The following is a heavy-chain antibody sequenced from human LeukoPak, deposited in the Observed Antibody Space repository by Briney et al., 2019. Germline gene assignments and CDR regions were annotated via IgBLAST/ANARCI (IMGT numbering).Heavy chain of an antibody. J-gene: IGHJ4*02. CDR2: INWNGGST. Sequence: GGSPRLSCAASGFTFSSYGMSWVRQAPGKGLEWVSGINWNGGSTGYADSVKGRFTISRDNAKNSLYLQMNSLRAEDTALYYCARVYYDSSGYYFGYWGQGTLVAVSS. D-gene: IGHD3-22*01. CDR3: ARVYYDSSGYYFGY. V-gene: IGHV3-20*04. CDR1: GFTFSSYG.